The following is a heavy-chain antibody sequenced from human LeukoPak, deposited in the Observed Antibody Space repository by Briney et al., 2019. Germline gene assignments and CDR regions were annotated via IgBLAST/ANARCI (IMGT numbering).Heavy chain of an antibody. V-gene: IGHV4-34*01. D-gene: IGHD1-26*01. Sequence: SETLSLTCAVYGGSFSGYYWSWIRQPPGKGLEWIGGINHSGSTNYNPSLKSRVTISVDTSKNQFSLKLSSVTAADTAVYYCARETPIVGAPFDYWGQGTLVTVSS. CDR3: ARETPIVGAPFDY. CDR2: INHSGST. CDR1: GGSFSGYY. J-gene: IGHJ4*02.